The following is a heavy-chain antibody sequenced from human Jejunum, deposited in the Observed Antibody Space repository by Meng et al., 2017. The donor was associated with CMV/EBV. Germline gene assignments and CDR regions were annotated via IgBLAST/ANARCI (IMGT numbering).Heavy chain of an antibody. J-gene: IGHJ4*02. D-gene: IGHD1-1*01. Sequence: CDISGDSVSSNSASWSWLRQSPSRGLEWLVRTYYRSKWYYDYAVSVKSRITIDPDTSKNQFSLHLNSVTPDDTAVYYCANGNYFFDYWGQGTLVTVSS. CDR2: TYYRSKWYY. CDR3: ANGNYFFDY. V-gene: IGHV6-1*01. CDR1: GDSVSSNSAS.